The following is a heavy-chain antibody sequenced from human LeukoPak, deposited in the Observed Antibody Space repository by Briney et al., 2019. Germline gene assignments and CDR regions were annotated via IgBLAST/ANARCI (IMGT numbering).Heavy chain of an antibody. V-gene: IGHV4/OR15-8*02. Sequence: SETLSLTCGVSGGSISGTNWWSWVRQPPGPGLEWIGEISLAGQTNYNPSLNGRVTMSLDKSSNQLSLHLTSVTAADTATYFCSRESGPFCPFGYWGQGTLVIVSS. CDR2: ISLAGQT. D-gene: IGHD1-26*01. CDR1: GGSISGTNW. J-gene: IGHJ4*02. CDR3: SRESGPFCPFGY.